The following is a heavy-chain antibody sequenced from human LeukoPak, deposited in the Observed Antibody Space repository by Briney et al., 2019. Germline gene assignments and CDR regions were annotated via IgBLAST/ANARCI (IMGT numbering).Heavy chain of an antibody. CDR1: GGSISPYY. D-gene: IGHD3-10*01. CDR2: IYYSGST. Sequence: SETLSLTCTVSGGSISPYYWSWIRQTPGKGLEWIGYIYYSGSTNYNPSLKSRVTISVDASKNQFSLKLTSVTAADTAVYYCARGPPGGQFDPWGQGTLVTVSS. CDR3: ARGPPGGQFDP. V-gene: IGHV4-59*01. J-gene: IGHJ5*02.